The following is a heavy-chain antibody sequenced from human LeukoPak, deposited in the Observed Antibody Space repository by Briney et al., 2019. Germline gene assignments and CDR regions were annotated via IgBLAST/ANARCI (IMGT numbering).Heavy chain of an antibody. CDR1: GFILSSYS. V-gene: IGHV3-21*06. D-gene: IGHD3-10*01. CDR3: ARYISGTYYSDY. J-gene: IGHJ4*02. CDR2: ISSITGFI. Sequence: GGSLRLSCAASGFILSSYSMHWVRQAPGKGLECVSSISSITGFIHYADSVKGRFTISRDNAKNSVFLQMDSLRAEDTAVYYCARYISGTYYSDYWGQGTLVTVSS.